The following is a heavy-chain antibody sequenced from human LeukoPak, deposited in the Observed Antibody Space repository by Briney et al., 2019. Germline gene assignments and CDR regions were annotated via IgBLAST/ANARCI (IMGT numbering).Heavy chain of an antibody. CDR3: ARGRGANWNDHYYSMDV. CDR1: GFTFSFYA. CDR2: ISGSAGST. V-gene: IGHV3-23*01. J-gene: IGHJ6*03. D-gene: IGHD1-1*01. Sequence: GGSLRLSCAASGFTFSFYAMSWVRQAPGKGLEWVSVISGSAGSTCHADSVKGRITISRDNSKKMLYLQMISLRDEDTAVYFCARGRGANWNDHYYSMDVWGKGTTVTVSS.